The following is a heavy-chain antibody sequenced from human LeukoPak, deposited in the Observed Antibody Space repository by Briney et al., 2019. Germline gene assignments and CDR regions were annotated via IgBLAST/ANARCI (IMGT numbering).Heavy chain of an antibody. V-gene: IGHV3-74*01. D-gene: IGHD2/OR15-2a*01. CDR1: GFSFTSYW. CDR3: ARESAIVLVPFDS. J-gene: IGHJ4*02. CDR2: INSDGSST. Sequence: PGGSLRLSCAASGFSFTSYWMHWVRQAPGKGLVWVSRINSDGSSTTYADSVKGQFTISRDNAKNTLYLQMNTLRGEDTAVYYCARESAIVLVPFDSWGQGTLVTVSS.